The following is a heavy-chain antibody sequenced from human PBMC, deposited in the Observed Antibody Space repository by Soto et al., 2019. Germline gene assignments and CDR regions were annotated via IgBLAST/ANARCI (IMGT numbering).Heavy chain of an antibody. J-gene: IGHJ6*03. V-gene: IGHV3-15*01. CDR3: TTAADWRAARLDSLYYYYYMDV. CDR1: GFTFSNAW. Sequence: GGSLRLSCAASGFTFSNAWMSWVRQAPGKGLEWVGRIKSKTDGGTTDYAAPVKGRFTISRDDSKNTLYLQMNSLKTEDTAVYYCTTAADWRAARLDSLYYYYYMDVWSKGTTVTVSS. D-gene: IGHD6-6*01. CDR2: IKSKTDGGTT.